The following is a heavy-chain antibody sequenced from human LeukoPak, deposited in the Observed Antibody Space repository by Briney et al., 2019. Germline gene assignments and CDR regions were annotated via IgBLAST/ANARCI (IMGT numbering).Heavy chain of an antibody. Sequence: GESLKISCKGSGYSFTNYWIGWVRQMPGKGLEWMGIIYPDDSDTRYSPSFQGQVTISADKSISSAYLQWSSLKASGTAMYYCARLPTYSIRDYSNFDYWGQGTLVTVSS. J-gene: IGHJ4*02. CDR1: GYSFTNYW. V-gene: IGHV5-51*01. D-gene: IGHD4-4*01. CDR2: IYPDDSDT. CDR3: ARLPTYSIRDYSNFDY.